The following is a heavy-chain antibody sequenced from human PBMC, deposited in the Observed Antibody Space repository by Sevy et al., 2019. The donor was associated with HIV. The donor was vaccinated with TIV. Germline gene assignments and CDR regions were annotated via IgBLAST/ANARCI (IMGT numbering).Heavy chain of an antibody. CDR2: ITSSSDYI. CDR1: GFTFSNYN. Sequence: GGSLRLSCAASGFTFSNYNMNWVRQAPGKGLEWVSSITSSSDYIYDADSVKGRFTISRDKAKNSLYLQMNSLGAEDTAVYYCARDRRTLNYYASSGYNYYFDYWGQGTLVTVSS. J-gene: IGHJ4*02. D-gene: IGHD3-22*01. V-gene: IGHV3-21*01. CDR3: ARDRRTLNYYASSGYNYYFDY.